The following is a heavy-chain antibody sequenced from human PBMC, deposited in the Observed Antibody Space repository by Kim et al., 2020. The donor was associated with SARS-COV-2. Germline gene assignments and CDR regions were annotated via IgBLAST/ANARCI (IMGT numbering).Heavy chain of an antibody. D-gene: IGHD3-22*01. J-gene: IGHJ1*01. V-gene: IGHV4-39*01. Sequence: SETLSLTCTVSGGSISSSNYYWGWIRQPPGKGLGWIGSISYGGSTYYNPSLKSRVTISVDTSKNQFSLKLSSVTATDTAVYYCATSLYYYDGSGDQHWGQGTLVTVSS. CDR3: ATSLYYYDGSGDQH. CDR1: GGSISSSNYY. CDR2: ISYGGST.